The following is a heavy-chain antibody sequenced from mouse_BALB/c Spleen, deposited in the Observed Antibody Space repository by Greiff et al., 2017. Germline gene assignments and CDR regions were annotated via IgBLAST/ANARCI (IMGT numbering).Heavy chain of an antibody. Sequence: QVQLQQPGAELVKPGTSVKLSCKASGYNFTSYWINWVKLRPGQGLEWIGDIYPGSGSTNYNEKFKSKATLTVDTSSSTAYMQLSSLASEDSALYYCARDDYYFDYWGQGTTLTVSS. CDR3: ARDDYYFDY. CDR2: IYPGSGST. V-gene: IGHV1-55*01. J-gene: IGHJ2*01. D-gene: IGHD2-4*01. CDR1: GYNFTSYW.